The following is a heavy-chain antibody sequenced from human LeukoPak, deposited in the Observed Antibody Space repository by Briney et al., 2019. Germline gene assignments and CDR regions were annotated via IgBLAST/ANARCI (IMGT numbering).Heavy chain of an antibody. J-gene: IGHJ4*02. V-gene: IGHV3-64*01. CDR2: ISSNGGST. Sequence: GGSLRLSCAASGFTFSSYAMHWVRQAPGKGLEYVSAISSNGGSTYYANSVKGRFTISRDNSKNTLYLQMGSPRAEDMAVYYCARGALELYYYGSGSYLYTYSFDYWGQGTLVTVSS. CDR3: ARGALELYYYGSGSYLYTYSFDY. CDR1: GFTFSSYA. D-gene: IGHD3-10*01.